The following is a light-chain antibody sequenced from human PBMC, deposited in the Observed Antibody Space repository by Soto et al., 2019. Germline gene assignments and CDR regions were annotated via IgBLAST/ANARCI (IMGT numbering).Light chain of an antibody. V-gene: IGLV9-49*01. CDR1: SGYSNYK. J-gene: IGLJ2*01. CDR2: VGTGGIVG. Sequence: QSVLTQPPSASASLGASVTLTCTLSSGYSNYKVDWYQQRPGKGPRFVMRVGTGGIVGSKGDGIPDRFSVLGSGLNRYLTIKNIQEEDESDYHCGADHGSGSNFVYPFGGGTKVTVL. CDR3: GADHGSGSNFVYP.